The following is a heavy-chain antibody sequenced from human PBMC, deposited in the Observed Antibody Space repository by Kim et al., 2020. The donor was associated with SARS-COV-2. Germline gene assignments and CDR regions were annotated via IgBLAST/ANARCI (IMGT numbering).Heavy chain of an antibody. CDR3: ARGAYSSGWSGRRNWFDP. D-gene: IGHD6-19*01. CDR1: GGSFSGYF. Sequence: SETLSLTCAVSGGSFSGYFWCWRRQPGGKRVWCAGVFHHSGSTYYTPSLKSRVTISVDTSKNQFSLKLSSVTAADTAVYYCARGAYSSGWSGRRNWFDPWRQGTLVTVSS. J-gene: IGHJ5*02. CDR2: FHHSGST. V-gene: IGHV4-34*01.